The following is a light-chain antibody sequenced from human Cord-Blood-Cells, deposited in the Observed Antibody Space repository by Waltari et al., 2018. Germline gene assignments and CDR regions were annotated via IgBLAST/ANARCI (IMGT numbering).Light chain of an antibody. CDR3: QQSYSTPWT. CDR1: QRIRRY. Sequence: DIQMTQPPSSLSASVGDRVTITCRASQRIRRYLKWYQKQPGKASKLLIYAASSWQSGVSSRFSVNGSGADFYFSLSTLRPDDFAAYYGQQSYSTPWTFGQGTKVEIK. V-gene: IGKV1-39*01. J-gene: IGKJ1*01. CDR2: AAS.